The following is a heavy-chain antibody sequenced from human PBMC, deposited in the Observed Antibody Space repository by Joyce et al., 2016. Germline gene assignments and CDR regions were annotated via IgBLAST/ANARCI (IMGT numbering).Heavy chain of an antibody. CDR3: ARSSYTNGIFDY. D-gene: IGHD2-8*01. J-gene: IGHJ4*02. CDR2: LSSSSSYI. Sequence: EVQLVESGGGLVKLGGSLRLSCAASGFTFSRYSMSWVRQAPGKGLECVSYLSSSSSYIKYTDSVKGRFTISRDNAKNSLYLQMNSLRVEDTAVYYCARSSYTNGIFDYWGQGTLVTVSS. V-gene: IGHV3-21*01. CDR1: GFTFSRYS.